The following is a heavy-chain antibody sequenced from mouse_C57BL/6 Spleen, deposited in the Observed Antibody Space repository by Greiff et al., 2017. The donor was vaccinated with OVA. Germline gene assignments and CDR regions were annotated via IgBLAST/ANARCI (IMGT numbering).Heavy chain of an antibody. D-gene: IGHD1-1*01. J-gene: IGHJ2*01. CDR3: ARNYYGSSYGGY. CDR1: GYTFTSSW. Sequence: VQLQQPGAELVKPGASVKLSCKASGYTFTSSWMQWVKQRPGQGLAWIGEIDPSDSYTNYNQKFKGKATLTVDTSSSTAYMQLSSLTSEDSAVYYCARNYYGSSYGGYWGQGTTLTVSS. V-gene: IGHV1-50*01. CDR2: IDPSDSYT.